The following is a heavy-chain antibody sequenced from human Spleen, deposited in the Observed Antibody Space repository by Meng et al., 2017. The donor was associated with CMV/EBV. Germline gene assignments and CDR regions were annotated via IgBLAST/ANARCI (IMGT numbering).Heavy chain of an antibody. V-gene: IGHV3-21*01. CDR2: ISSSSNYI. J-gene: IGHJ6*02. CDR3: ARDLRYYDILTD. Sequence: GESLKISCAASGFTFSSYSMNWVRQAPGKGLEWVSSISSSSNYINYADSVKGRFTISRDNARNSVYLQMNSLRAGDTAVYYCARDLRYYDILTDWGQGTTVTVSS. D-gene: IGHD3-9*01. CDR1: GFTFSSYS.